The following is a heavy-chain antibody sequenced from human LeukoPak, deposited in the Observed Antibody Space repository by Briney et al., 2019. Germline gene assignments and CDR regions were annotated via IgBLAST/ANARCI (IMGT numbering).Heavy chain of an antibody. CDR1: GFTFSSYS. J-gene: IGHJ4*02. D-gene: IGHD3-10*01. CDR3: ARSPITMVRGACDY. V-gene: IGHV3-74*01. Sequence: GGSLRLSCAASGFTFSSYSMHWVRQAPGKGLVWVSRINTDGSSTSYADSVKGRFTISRDNAKNTLYLQMNSLRAEDTAVYYCARSPITMVRGACDYWGQGTLVTVSS. CDR2: INTDGSST.